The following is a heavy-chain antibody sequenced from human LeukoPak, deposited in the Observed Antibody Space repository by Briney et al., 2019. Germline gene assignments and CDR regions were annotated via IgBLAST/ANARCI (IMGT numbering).Heavy chain of an antibody. V-gene: IGHV3-21*01. J-gene: IGHJ4*02. Sequence: GGSLRLSCAASGFTFSSHSMNWDRQAPGKGLEWVSTISSSSSFIYYVDSVKGRFTISRDNAKNSLYLQMNSLRAEDTAVYYCARELTVAGITDYWGQGTLVTVSS. CDR3: ARELTVAGITDY. D-gene: IGHD6-19*01. CDR2: ISSSSSFI. CDR1: GFTFSSHS.